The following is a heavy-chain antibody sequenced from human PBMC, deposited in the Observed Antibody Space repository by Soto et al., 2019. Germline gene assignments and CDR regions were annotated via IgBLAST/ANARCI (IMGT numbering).Heavy chain of an antibody. J-gene: IGHJ6*02. V-gene: IGHV1-8*01. CDR3: ARWPDGYYYYGMDV. CDR1: GYTFTSDD. Sequence: QVQLVQSGAEVKKPGASVKVSCKASGYTFTSDDINWVRQATVQGLEWMGWMNPNSGNTGYAQKFQGRVTMTTNTSISTAYMELSSLRSEDTAVYYCARWPDGYYYYGMDVWGQGTRVTVSS. CDR2: MNPNSGNT.